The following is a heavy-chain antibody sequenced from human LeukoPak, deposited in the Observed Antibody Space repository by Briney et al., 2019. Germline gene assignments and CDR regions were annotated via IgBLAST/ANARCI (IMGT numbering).Heavy chain of an antibody. CDR1: GLIFSTYW. Sequence: PGGSLRLSFAASGLIFSTYWLMWARKPPGKGLGWVANMKGDGSEIHYVDSVKGRFTISRDNARNSLFLQMNGLRPEDTAVYYCARPAYTAAYDLWGQGTMVTVSS. J-gene: IGHJ3*01. CDR2: MKGDGSEI. CDR3: ARPAYTAAYDL. V-gene: IGHV3-7*01. D-gene: IGHD3-16*01.